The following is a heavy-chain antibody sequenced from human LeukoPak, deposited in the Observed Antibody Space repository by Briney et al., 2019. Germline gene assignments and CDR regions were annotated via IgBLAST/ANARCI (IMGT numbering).Heavy chain of an antibody. V-gene: IGHV3-23*01. J-gene: IGHJ4*02. CDR3: ARVDAGNYDY. CDR2: IDGTDGGS. CDR1: GFRFSSYV. Sequence: GGSPRLSCVTSGFRFSSYVMSWVRQAPGKGLEYVSSIDGTDGGSYYAESVKGRFTISRDNSKNTLFLQMNSLRGEDTAVYYCARVDAGNYDYWGQGTLLTVSS. D-gene: IGHD1-26*01.